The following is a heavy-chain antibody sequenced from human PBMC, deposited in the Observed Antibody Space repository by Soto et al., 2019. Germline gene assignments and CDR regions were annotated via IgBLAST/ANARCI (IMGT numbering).Heavy chain of an antibody. CDR2: IWYDGTNK. CDR1: GFTFSSYG. V-gene: IGHV3-33*06. Sequence: QVQLVESGGGVVQPGRSLRLSCAASGFTFSSYGMHWVRQAPGKGLEWVAVIWYDGTNKYYADSVKGRFTISRDNSKNTLYLQMNGLRAEDTAVYYCAKSITPRPNYFDYWGQGTLVTVSS. CDR3: AKSITPRPNYFDY. D-gene: IGHD3-10*01. J-gene: IGHJ4*02.